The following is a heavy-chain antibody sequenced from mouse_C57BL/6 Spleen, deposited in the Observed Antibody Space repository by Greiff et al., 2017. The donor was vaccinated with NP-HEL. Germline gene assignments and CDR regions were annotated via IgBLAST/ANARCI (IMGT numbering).Heavy chain of an antibody. V-gene: IGHV1-18*01. Sequence: VQLKQSGPELVKPGASVKIPCKASGYTFTDYNMDWVKQSHGKSLEWIGDINPNNGGTIYNQKFKGKATLTVDKSSSTADMELRSLTSEDTAVYYCARWGYDYDLRAMDYWGQGTSVTVSS. CDR1: GYTFTDYN. CDR2: INPNNGGT. CDR3: ARWGYDYDLRAMDY. D-gene: IGHD2-4*01. J-gene: IGHJ4*01.